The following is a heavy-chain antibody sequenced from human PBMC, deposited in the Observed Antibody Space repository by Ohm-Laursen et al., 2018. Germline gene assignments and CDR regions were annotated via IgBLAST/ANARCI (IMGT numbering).Heavy chain of an antibody. CDR2: ITNTGGST. CDR3: AKVSVVVVFALRNNGYFDL. D-gene: IGHD2-15*01. CDR1: GFTFNNYA. V-gene: IGHV3-23*01. J-gene: IGHJ2*01. Sequence: GSLRLSCSASGFTFNNYAMTWVRQAPGKGLEWASVITNTGGSTYYADSVKGRFTISRDNSKNTLYLQMSSLRAEDTALYYCAKVSVVVVFALRNNGYFDLWGRGTLVTVSS.